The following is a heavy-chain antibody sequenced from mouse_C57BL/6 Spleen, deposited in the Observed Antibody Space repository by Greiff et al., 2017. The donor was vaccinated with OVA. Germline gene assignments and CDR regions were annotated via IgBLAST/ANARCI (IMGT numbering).Heavy chain of an antibody. J-gene: IGHJ3*01. D-gene: IGHD2-5*01. Sequence: EVQGVESGPELVKPGASVKISCMASGYSFTDYNMNWVKQCNGKSLEWIGVINPNYGTTSYNQKLKGKATLTVDQSSSTAYMQLNSLTSEDSAVYYCARCHYSNAFAYWGQGTLVTVSA. CDR1: GYSFTDYN. V-gene: IGHV1-39*01. CDR3: ARCHYSNAFAY. CDR2: INPNYGTT.